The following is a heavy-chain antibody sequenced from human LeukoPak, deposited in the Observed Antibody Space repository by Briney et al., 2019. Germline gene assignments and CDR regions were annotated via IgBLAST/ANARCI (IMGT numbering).Heavy chain of an antibody. CDR2: ISGSGSTI. CDR1: GGSISSYY. D-gene: IGHD5-18*01. V-gene: IGHV3-11*04. J-gene: IGHJ6*03. CDR3: ARQKLGTVATAPYYYYYYMDV. Sequence: KASETLSLTCTVSGGSISSYYWSWIRQAPGKGLEWVSYISGSGSTIYYADSVKGRFTISRDNAKNSLYLQMNSLRAEDTAVYYCARQKLGTVATAPYYYYYYMDVWGKGTTVTVSS.